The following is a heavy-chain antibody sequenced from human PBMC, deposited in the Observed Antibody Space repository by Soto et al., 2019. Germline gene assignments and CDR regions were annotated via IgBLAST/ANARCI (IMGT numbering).Heavy chain of an antibody. Sequence: QVQLQESGPGLVKPSEPLSLTCTVSGGSINSYYWSWVRQSPGKGLEWIGYVSYSGSTNYNPSLKSRVTISVYTSKSQFSRNLSSVTAADTAVYYCARHFYDPSGYRHYLDDWGQGTLVTVST. CDR2: VSYSGST. J-gene: IGHJ4*02. V-gene: IGHV4-59*01. CDR3: ARHFYDPSGYRHYLDD. CDR1: GGSINSYY. D-gene: IGHD3-22*01.